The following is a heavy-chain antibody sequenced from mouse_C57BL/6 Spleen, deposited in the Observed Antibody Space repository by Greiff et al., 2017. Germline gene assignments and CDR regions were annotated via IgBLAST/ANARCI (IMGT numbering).Heavy chain of an antibody. CDR3: AIIGNDAMDY. D-gene: IGHD2-1*01. V-gene: IGHV1-74*01. CDR1: GYTFTSYR. CDR2: FHPSDSDT. J-gene: IGHJ4*01. Sequence: VQLQQPGAELVKPGASVKVSCKASGYTFTSYRMHWVKQRPGQGLEWIGRFHPSDSDTNYNQKFKGKATLTVEKSSSTAYMQLSSLTSEDSAVYYCAIIGNDAMDYWGQGTSVTVSS.